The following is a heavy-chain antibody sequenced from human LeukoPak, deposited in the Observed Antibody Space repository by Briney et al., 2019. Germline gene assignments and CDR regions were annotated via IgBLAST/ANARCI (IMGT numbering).Heavy chain of an antibody. Sequence: ASVKVSCKASGYTFTSYDINWVRQATGQGLEWMGWVSPTSGFTDYTQNFQGRVIMTINTSTSTAYMELSSLRSEDTAVYFCAREVGGDNYGVLTGPINWFDTWGQGTLVTVSS. V-gene: IGHV1-8*01. CDR3: AREVGGDNYGVLTGPINWFDT. D-gene: IGHD3-9*01. J-gene: IGHJ5*02. CDR2: VSPTSGFT. CDR1: GYTFTSYD.